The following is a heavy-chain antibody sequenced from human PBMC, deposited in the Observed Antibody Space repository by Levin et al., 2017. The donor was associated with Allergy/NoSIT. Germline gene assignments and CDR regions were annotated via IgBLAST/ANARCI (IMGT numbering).Heavy chain of an antibody. J-gene: IGHJ6*02. CDR3: ARRFLNDIGGMDV. CDR2: LYFGGTT. V-gene: IGHV4-39*01. Sequence: SETLSLTCLASGGSFSSTTYHWAWIRQSPGTGLEWIGSLYFGGTTYYNPSLRSRVTISVDTSKNQFSLKLSPATAADTAIYFGARRFLNDIGGMDVWGQGTTVTVSS. D-gene: IGHD3-16*01. CDR1: GGSFSSTTYH.